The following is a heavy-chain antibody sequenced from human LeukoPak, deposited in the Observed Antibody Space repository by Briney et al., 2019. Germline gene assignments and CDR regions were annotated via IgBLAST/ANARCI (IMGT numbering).Heavy chain of an antibody. V-gene: IGHV1-2*02. J-gene: IGHJ4*02. CDR1: GYTFSAFY. CDR2: INPDSGGS. Sequence: ASVKVSCKTSGYTFSAFYMHWVRQAPGQGPEWMGWINPDSGGSEYGQKFQGRVTFTSDTFSTTIYMEVRSLKSDDTAVYYCARDMTGGIWARATSFDHWGQGTLVTVSS. D-gene: IGHD1-14*01. CDR3: ARDMTGGIWARATSFDH.